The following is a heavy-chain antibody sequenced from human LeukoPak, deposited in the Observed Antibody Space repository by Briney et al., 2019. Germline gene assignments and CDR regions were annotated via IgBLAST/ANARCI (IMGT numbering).Heavy chain of an antibody. V-gene: IGHV3-48*01. J-gene: IGHJ4*02. CDR1: GFIFSSYS. D-gene: IGHD3-10*01. CDR3: ASAIWFGESIDY. Sequence: GGSLRLSCAASGFIFSSYSMNWVSQAPGKGLECVSYISSSSSTIYYADSVKGRFTIYRDNAKNSLYLQMNSLRAEDTAVYYCASAIWFGESIDYWGQGTLVTVSS. CDR2: ISSSSSTI.